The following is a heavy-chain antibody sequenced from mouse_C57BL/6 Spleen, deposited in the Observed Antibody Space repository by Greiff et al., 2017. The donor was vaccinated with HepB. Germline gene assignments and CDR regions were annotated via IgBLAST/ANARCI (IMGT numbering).Heavy chain of an antibody. V-gene: IGHV5-4*01. D-gene: IGHD2-5*01. CDR3: ARGNSNQYYFDY. Sequence: EVQGVESGGGLVKPGGSLKLSCAASGFTFSSYAMSWVRQTPEKRLEWVATISDGGSYTYYPDNVKGRFTISRDNAKNNLYLQMSHLKSEDTAMYYCARGNSNQYYFDYWGQGTTLTVSS. CDR1: GFTFSSYA. CDR2: ISDGGSYT. J-gene: IGHJ2*01.